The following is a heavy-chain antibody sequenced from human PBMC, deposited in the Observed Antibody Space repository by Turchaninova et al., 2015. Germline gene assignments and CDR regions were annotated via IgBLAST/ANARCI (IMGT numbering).Heavy chain of an antibody. CDR3: ARDNDRDDDGWFDS. CDR1: GFIFDIYG. D-gene: IGHD1-1*01. CDR2: INWNSGSI. J-gene: IGHJ5*01. V-gene: IGHV3-9*03. Sequence: EVHLVESGGGLVRPGAALRLSCAASGFIFDIYGMPWVRQVPGKGLELVSGINWNSGSIHYADSVMGRFTISRDNAKNPLYLQMNSLRAEDMALYFCARDNDRDDDGWFDSWGQGTLVTVSS.